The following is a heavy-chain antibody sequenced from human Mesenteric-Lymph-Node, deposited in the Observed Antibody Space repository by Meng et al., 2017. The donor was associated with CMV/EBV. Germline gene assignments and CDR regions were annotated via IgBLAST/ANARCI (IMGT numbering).Heavy chain of an antibody. J-gene: IGHJ4*02. CDR2: INTNTGNP. CDR3: ARDISGYDYSFDY. V-gene: IGHV7-4-1*02. D-gene: IGHD5-12*01. CDR1: GYTFTSYA. Sequence: CKASGYTFTSYAMNWVRQAPGQGLEWMGWINTNTGNPTYAQGFTGRFVFSLDTSVSTAYLQISSLKAEDTAVYYCARDISGYDYSFDYWGQGTLVTVSS.